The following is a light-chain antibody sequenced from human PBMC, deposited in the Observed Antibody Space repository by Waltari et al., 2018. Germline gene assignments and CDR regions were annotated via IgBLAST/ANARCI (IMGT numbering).Light chain of an antibody. CDR1: QSLLHSNGYEY. CDR3: MQSLQAPLT. V-gene: IGKV2-28*01. Sequence: DIVMTQSPLSLPVTPGATASIPCSSRQSLLHSNGYEYLEWYLQKPGQSPQLLIYLGSNRASGVPDRFSGSGSGTDFTLRITRVEAEDVGVYYCMQSLQAPLTFGGGTKVEIK. CDR2: LGS. J-gene: IGKJ4*01.